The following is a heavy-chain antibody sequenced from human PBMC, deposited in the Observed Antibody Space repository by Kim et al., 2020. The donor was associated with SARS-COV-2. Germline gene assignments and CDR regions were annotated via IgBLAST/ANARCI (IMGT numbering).Heavy chain of an antibody. J-gene: IGHJ5*01. Sequence: SETLSLTCTVSGGSISSYYWSWIRQPPGKGQEWIGYIYYSGSTTYNPNLTSQVTISVDTSTNQFSLTLSSVTAADTAVYYCARTTQRLSCSGGSCYS. D-gene: IGHD2-15*01. CDR1: GGSISSYY. V-gene: IGHV4-59*01. CDR2: IYYSGST. CDR3: ARTTQRLSCSGGSCYS.